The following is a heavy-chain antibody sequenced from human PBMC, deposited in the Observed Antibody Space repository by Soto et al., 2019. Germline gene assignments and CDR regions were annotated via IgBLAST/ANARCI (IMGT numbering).Heavy chain of an antibody. CDR2: ISGSGGST. CDR3: AKDGGYSGYDYLEIYYYYGMDV. D-gene: IGHD5-12*01. Sequence: GGSLRLSCAASGFTFSRYAMSWVRQAPGKGLEWVSDISGSGGSTYYADSVKGRFTISRDNSKNTLYLQMNSLRAEDTAVYYCAKDGGYSGYDYLEIYYYYGMDVWGQGTTVTVSS. V-gene: IGHV3-23*01. J-gene: IGHJ6*02. CDR1: GFTFSRYA.